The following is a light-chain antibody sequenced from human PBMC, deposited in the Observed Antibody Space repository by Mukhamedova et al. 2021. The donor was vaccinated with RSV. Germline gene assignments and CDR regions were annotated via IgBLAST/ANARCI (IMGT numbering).Light chain of an antibody. J-gene: IGKJ1*01. V-gene: IGKV1-5*03. CDR3: QQYNSYWT. CDR2: KAS. Sequence: WYQRRVHGKAPKLLIYKASSLESGVPSRFSGGGSGTEFTLTISSLQPDDFATYYCQQYNSYWTFGQGTKVEIK.